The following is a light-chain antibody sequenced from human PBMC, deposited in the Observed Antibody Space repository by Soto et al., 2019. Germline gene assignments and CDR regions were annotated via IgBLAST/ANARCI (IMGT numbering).Light chain of an antibody. J-gene: IGKJ1*01. CDR2: AAS. CDR3: QQYNNCPRT. CDR1: QSVSSN. V-gene: IGKV3-15*01. Sequence: EIVMTQSPGTLSVSPGERATLSCRASQSVSSNLAWYQQKPGQAPRLLIYAASTRATGIPARFSGSRSGTEVTLYIASLQSEEFAIYYCQQYNNCPRTFSQGTKVQIK.